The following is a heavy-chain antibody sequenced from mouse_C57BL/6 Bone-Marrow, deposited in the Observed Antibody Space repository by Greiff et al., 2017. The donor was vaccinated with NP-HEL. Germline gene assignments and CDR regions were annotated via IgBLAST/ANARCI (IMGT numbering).Heavy chain of an antibody. V-gene: IGHV5-16*01. CDR1: GFTFSDYY. Sequence: EVKLQESEGGLVQPGSSMKLSCTASGFTFSDYYMAWVRQVPEKGLEWVANINYDGSSTYYLDSLKSRFIISRDNAKNILYLQMSSLKSEDTATYYCARVAYYSNYGYAMDYWGQGTSVTVSS. CDR3: ARVAYYSNYGYAMDY. J-gene: IGHJ4*01. CDR2: INYDGSST. D-gene: IGHD2-5*01.